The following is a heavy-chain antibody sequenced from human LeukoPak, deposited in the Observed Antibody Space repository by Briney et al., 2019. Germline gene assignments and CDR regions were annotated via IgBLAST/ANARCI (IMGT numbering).Heavy chain of an antibody. CDR3: ARVRPRYKERGRFDY. Sequence: SETLSLTCTVSGGSISSYYWSWIRQPPGKGLEWIGYIYYSGSTKYNPSLKSRVSISVDTSKNQFSLKLSSVTAADTALYYCARVRPRYKERGRFDYWGQGTLVTVSS. CDR1: GGSISSYY. D-gene: IGHD3-9*01. CDR2: IYYSGST. V-gene: IGHV4-59*08. J-gene: IGHJ4*02.